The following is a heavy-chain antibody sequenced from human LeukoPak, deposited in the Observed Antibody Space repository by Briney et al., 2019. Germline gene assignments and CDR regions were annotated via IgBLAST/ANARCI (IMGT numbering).Heavy chain of an antibody. Sequence: ASVKVSCKASGYTFTSYAMHWVRQAPGQRLEWMGWINAGNGNTKYSQKFQGRVTITRDTSASTAYTELSSLRPEDTAVYYCARGGYCSGGSCYITPISWFDPWGQGTLVTVSS. D-gene: IGHD2-15*01. V-gene: IGHV1-3*01. CDR3: ARGGYCSGGSCYITPISWFDP. J-gene: IGHJ5*02. CDR2: INAGNGNT. CDR1: GYTFTSYA.